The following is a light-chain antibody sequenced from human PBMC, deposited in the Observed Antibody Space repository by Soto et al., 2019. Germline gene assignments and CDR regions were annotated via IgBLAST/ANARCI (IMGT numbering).Light chain of an antibody. V-gene: IGKV4-1*01. Sequence: IVMTQSPDSLTVSLGARATINCKSSQSVFYSSNNKNYLAWYQQKPGQSPKLLIYWASTRESGVPDRFSGSGSGTDCTLTISSLQAGDVAVYYCQQYYSTPRTLGQGTRLEIK. CDR1: QSVFYSSNNKNY. CDR2: WAS. CDR3: QQYYSTPRT. J-gene: IGKJ5*01.